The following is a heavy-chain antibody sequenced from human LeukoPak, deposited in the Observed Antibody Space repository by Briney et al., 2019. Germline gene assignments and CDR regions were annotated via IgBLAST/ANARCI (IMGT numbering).Heavy chain of an antibody. D-gene: IGHD1-26*01. V-gene: IGHV1-2*02. CDR2: INPNSGGT. J-gene: IGHJ4*02. Sequence: ASVKVSCKASGYTFTGYYMHWVRQAPGQGLEWMGWINPNSGGTNYAQKFQGTVTMTRDTSISTAYMELSRLRSDDTAVYYCARSVVGATWVDYWGQGTLVTVSS. CDR1: GYTFTGYY. CDR3: ARSVVGATWVDY.